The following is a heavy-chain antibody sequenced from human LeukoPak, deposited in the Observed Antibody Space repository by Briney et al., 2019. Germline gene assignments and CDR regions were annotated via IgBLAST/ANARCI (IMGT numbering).Heavy chain of an antibody. CDR1: GYTFTGYY. V-gene: IGHV1-3*01. CDR3: ARGTGGNWFDP. CDR2: INAGNGNT. J-gene: IGHJ5*02. Sequence: GASVKVSCKASGYTFTGYYMHWVRQAPGQGLEWMGWINAGNGNTKYSQKFQGRVTITRDTSASTAYMELSSLRSEDTAVYYCARGTGGNWFDPWGQGTLVTVSS. D-gene: IGHD3-16*01.